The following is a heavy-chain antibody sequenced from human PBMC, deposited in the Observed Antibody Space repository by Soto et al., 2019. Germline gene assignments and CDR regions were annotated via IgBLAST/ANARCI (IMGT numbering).Heavy chain of an antibody. Sequence: QVQLVQSGAEVREPGASVKVSCKASGYSFTSLDINWVRQTAGQGLEWMGWMQTITGRTGYAQKFQCRVTMTRYTSINTAYMELTILTSDDTACYYCARGVSSGVDYWGQGTLVTVSS. V-gene: IGHV1-8*01. J-gene: IGHJ4*02. D-gene: IGHD3-10*01. CDR1: GYSFTSLD. CDR2: MQTITGRT. CDR3: ARGVSSGVDY.